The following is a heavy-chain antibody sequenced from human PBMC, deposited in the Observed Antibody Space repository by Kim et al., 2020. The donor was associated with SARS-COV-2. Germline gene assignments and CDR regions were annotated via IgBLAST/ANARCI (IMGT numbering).Heavy chain of an antibody. J-gene: IGHJ4*02. V-gene: IGHV4-59*08. CDR1: GDSTSSYY. CDR2: IYYSGST. Sequence: SETLSLTCRVSGDSTSSYYWSWIRQPPGKGLEWIGDIYYSGSTNYNPSLKSRVTMSIDTSKNQLSLKLSSVTAADTAVYYCASHSGYDLIFDYWGQGTPVTVSS. D-gene: IGHD5-12*01. CDR3: ASHSGYDLIFDY.